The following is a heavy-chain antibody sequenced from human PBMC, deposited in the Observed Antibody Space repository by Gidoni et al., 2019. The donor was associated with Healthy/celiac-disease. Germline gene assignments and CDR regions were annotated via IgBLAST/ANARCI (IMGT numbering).Heavy chain of an antibody. CDR2: IYYSGST. J-gene: IGHJ4*02. CDR3: AREISSSQWRLGGFDY. V-gene: IGHV4-59*01. CDR1: GRSISSYY. D-gene: IGHD6-13*01. Sequence: QVHLQDSGPGLVKPSETLSLTCTVSGRSISSYYWSWIRQPPGKGLEWIGYIYYSGSTNYNPSLKSRVTISVETSKNQFSLKLSSVTAADTAVYYCAREISSSQWRLGGFDYWGQGTLVTVSS.